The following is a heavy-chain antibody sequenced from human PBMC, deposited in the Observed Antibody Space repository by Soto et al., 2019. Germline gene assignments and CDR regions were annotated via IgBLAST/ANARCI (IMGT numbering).Heavy chain of an antibody. D-gene: IGHD5-12*01. J-gene: IGHJ4*02. CDR2: ISANNGNT. Sequence: QVQLVQSGAEVKEPGASVKVSCKTSGYTCTTYGISRVRQAPGQGCEWMGWISANNGNTNHAQKFRGRTSMTTDTSTSTAFMEVRSLRSDDTAVYYCAREGRGYEDYWGQGTLVIVSS. CDR1: GYTCTTYG. V-gene: IGHV1-18*01. CDR3: AREGRGYEDY.